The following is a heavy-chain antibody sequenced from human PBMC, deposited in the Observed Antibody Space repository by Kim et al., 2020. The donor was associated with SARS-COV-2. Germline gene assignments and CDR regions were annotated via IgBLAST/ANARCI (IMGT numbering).Heavy chain of an antibody. CDR1: GGSISSYY. Sequence: SETLSLTCTVSGGSISSYYWSWIRQPPGKGLEWIGYIYYSGSTNYNPSLKSRVTISVDTSKNQFSLKLSSVTAADTAVYYCARVVYYYYYYGMDVWGRGTTVTVSS. D-gene: IGHD1-20*01. V-gene: IGHV4-59*01. J-gene: IGHJ6*02. CDR2: IYYSGST. CDR3: ARVVYYYYYYGMDV.